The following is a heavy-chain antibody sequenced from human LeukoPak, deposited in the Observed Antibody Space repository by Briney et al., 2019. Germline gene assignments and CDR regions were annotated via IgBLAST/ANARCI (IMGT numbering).Heavy chain of an antibody. CDR2: IKSKTDGGTT. J-gene: IGHJ3*02. V-gene: IGHV3-15*01. D-gene: IGHD2-2*01. CDR1: GFTFSNAW. Sequence: GGSLRPSCAASGFTFSNAWMSWVRQAPGKGLEWVGRIKSKTDGGTTDYAAPVKGRFTISRDGSKNTLYLQMNSLKTEDTAVYYCTTDQSRGREPAADDAFDIWGQGTMVTVSS. CDR3: TTDQSRGREPAADDAFDI.